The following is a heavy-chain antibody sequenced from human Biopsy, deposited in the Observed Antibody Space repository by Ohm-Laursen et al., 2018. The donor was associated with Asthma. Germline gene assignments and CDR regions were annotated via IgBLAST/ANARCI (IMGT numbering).Heavy chain of an antibody. CDR3: ARGLDYSGRSGFDY. D-gene: IGHD3-10*01. V-gene: IGHV3-7*02. Sequence: SLRLSCAASGFTFGTYDMTWVRQAAGKGLEWVANIKEDGREKNYVDSVKGRFTISRDTGKNSLYLHMNSLRVEDTAVYYCARGLDYSGRSGFDYWGQGTLVTVSS. J-gene: IGHJ4*02. CDR2: IKEDGREK. CDR1: GFTFGTYD.